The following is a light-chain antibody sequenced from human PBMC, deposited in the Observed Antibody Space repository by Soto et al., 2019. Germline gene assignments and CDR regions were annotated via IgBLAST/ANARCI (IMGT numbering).Light chain of an antibody. J-gene: IGLJ3*02. CDR2: EVT. CDR3: YSYSAYTTLWV. V-gene: IGLV2-14*01. CDR1: SSDLGKYNY. Sequence: QSVLTQPASVSGSPGQSITISCTGTSSDLGKYNYVSWFQQHPGKAPKLMIYEVTNRPSGVSSRFSGSKSGNTASLTVSGLQTDDEADYYCYSYSAYTTLWVFGGGTKLTVL.